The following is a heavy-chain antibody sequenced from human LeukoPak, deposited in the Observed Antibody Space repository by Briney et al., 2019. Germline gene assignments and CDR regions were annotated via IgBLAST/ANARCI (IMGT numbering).Heavy chain of an antibody. Sequence: PGGSLRLSCAAPRFCIMNYTVKSVRQAPGKGLEWVSAVSGNSERIFYADSVKGRFTISRDNSKNTLSLQMNSLRAEDTALYYCANGHGFYNPAEYLQHWGQGTLVTVSS. V-gene: IGHV3-23*01. CDR2: VSGNSERI. J-gene: IGHJ1*01. D-gene: IGHD1-1*01. CDR3: ANGHGFYNPAEYLQH. CDR1: RFCIMNYT.